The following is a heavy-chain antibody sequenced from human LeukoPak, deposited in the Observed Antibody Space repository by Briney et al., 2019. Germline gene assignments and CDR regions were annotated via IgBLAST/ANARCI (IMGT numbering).Heavy chain of an antibody. CDR3: ATAAGLDRALDI. CDR1: GYTLTELS. CDR2: FDPEDGET. Sequence: ASVKVSCKVSGYTLTELSMHWVRQAPGKGLEWMGGFDPEDGETIYAQKFQGRVTMTEDTSTDTAYMELSSLRSEDTAVYYCATAAGLDRALDIWGQGTMVTVSS. D-gene: IGHD3-22*01. J-gene: IGHJ3*02. V-gene: IGHV1-24*01.